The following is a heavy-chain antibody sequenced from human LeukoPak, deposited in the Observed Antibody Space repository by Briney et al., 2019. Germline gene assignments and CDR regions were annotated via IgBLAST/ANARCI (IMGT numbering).Heavy chain of an antibody. CDR2: INTDGSTT. V-gene: IGHV3-74*01. CDR1: GFTLSSRW. CDR3: ARDISRTMDV. J-gene: IGHJ6*02. D-gene: IGHD2/OR15-2a*01. Sequence: TGGSLRLSCVASGFTLSSRWMHWVRQAPGKGLVWVSIINTDGSTTRYADFVEGRFTISRDNARNTLYLEMNSLRVEDTAVYFCARDISRTMDVWGQGTTVTV.